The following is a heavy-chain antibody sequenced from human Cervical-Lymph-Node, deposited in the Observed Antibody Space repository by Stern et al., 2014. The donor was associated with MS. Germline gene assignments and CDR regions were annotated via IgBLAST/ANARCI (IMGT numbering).Heavy chain of an antibody. CDR2: INPNSGGT. D-gene: IGHD5-12*01. CDR3: ARGNGYDWSTFDS. Sequence: QVQLVQSGAEVKKPGASVKVSCKASGYTFTDNYLHWVRQAPGHGLEWMGWINPNSGGTHYAHKFQGRVTITRDTSISTAYMELSRLKSDATALYYCARGNGYDWSTFDSWGQGTVVTVSS. J-gene: IGHJ4*02. CDR1: GYTFTDNY. V-gene: IGHV1-2*02.